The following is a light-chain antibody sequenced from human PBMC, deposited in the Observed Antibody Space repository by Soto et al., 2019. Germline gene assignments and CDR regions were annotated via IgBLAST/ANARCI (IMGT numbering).Light chain of an antibody. CDR1: SSDVGGYNY. Sequence: QSALTQPASVSGSPGQSITISCTGTSSDVGGYNYVSWYQQHPGKAPKLMIYDVSNRPSGVSNRFSGSKSGNTASLTISGLQAEDEADYYCSSYTSSSIYVFGTGPKATVL. CDR3: SSYTSSSIYV. CDR2: DVS. J-gene: IGLJ1*01. V-gene: IGLV2-14*01.